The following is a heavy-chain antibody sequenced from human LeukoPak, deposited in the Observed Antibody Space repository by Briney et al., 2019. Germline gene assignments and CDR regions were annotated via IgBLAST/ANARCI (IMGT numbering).Heavy chain of an antibody. CDR2: ISGSGGST. J-gene: IGHJ5*02. V-gene: IGHV3-23*01. CDR3: AKDIRFNWFDP. D-gene: IGHD1-14*01. Sequence: GGSLRLSCAASGFTFSNYAMSWVRQAPGEGLEWVSVISGSGGSTHYADSVKGRCTISRDNSKNTLYLQINSLRGEDAAVYYCAKDIRFNWFDPWGQGTLVTVSS. CDR1: GFTFSNYA.